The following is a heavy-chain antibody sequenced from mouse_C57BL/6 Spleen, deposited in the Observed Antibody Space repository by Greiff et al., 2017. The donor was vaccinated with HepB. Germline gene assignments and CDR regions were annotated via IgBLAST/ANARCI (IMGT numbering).Heavy chain of an antibody. Sequence: LQESGAELVKPGASVKLSCKASGYTFTEYTIHWVKQRSGQGLEWIGWFYPGSGSIKYNEKFKDKATLTADKSSSTVYMELSRLTSEDSAVYFCARHEDLHYYGSSYGYFDVWGTGTTVTVSS. D-gene: IGHD1-1*01. CDR3: ARHEDLHYYGSSYGYFDV. CDR1: GYTFTEYT. J-gene: IGHJ1*03. V-gene: IGHV1-62-2*01. CDR2: FYPGSGSI.